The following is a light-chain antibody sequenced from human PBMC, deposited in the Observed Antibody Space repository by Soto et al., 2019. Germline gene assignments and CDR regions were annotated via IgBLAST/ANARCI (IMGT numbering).Light chain of an antibody. CDR2: WAS. Sequence: DIVMAQSPDSLAVSLGERATINCKSSQSVLYSSNNKNFLAWYQRKPGQPPKLLIYWASTRESGVPDRFSGSGSGTDFTLTINNLQAEDVALYYCQQYYSSPYTFGQGTKLQIK. CDR1: QSVLYSSNNKNF. J-gene: IGKJ2*01. V-gene: IGKV4-1*01. CDR3: QQYYSSPYT.